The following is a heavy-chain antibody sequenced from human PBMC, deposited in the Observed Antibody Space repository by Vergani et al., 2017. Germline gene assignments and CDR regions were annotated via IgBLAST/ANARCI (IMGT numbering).Heavy chain of an antibody. CDR2: ISYDGSTK. V-gene: IGHV3-30-3*01. CDR3: ARATTSYYYDAGDY. J-gene: IGHJ4*02. Sequence: QVQLVESGGGVVQPGRSLTLSCAASGFTFNNYAIHWVRQAPGMGLEWVAVISYDGSTKYYADSVKGRFTISRDNSKNTLYLQMNSLRGEDTAVYYCARATTSYYYDAGDYWGQGTLVTVSS. CDR1: GFTFNNYA. D-gene: IGHD3-22*01.